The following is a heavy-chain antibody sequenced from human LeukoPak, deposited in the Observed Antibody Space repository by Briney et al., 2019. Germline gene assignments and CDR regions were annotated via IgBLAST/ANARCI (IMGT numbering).Heavy chain of an antibody. CDR2: ILSGGNT. J-gene: IGHJ4*02. CDR1: GFTFTTYA. Sequence: GSLRLSCAASGFTFTTYAMTWVRQAPGQGLEWVSSILSGGNTYYADSVKGRFTISRDNSKNTLYLQMHSLRAEDTAVYYCVKDYSTIAAAANPLFDYWGQGALVTVSS. V-gene: IGHV3-23*01. D-gene: IGHD6-13*01. CDR3: VKDYSTIAAAANPLFDY.